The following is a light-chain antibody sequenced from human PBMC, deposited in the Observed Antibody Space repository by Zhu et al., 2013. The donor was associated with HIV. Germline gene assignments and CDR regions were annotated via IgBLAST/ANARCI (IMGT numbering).Light chain of an antibody. J-gene: IGKJ4*01. Sequence: DIQMTQSPSTLSASVGDRVTITCRASQSISTWLAWYQQKPGKVPKFLIYKASTLESGVPSRFSGSGSGTEFTLTISSLQPDDFATYYCQQYNNYPLTFGGGTKVEIK. V-gene: IGKV1-5*03. CDR2: KAS. CDR3: QQYNNYPLT. CDR1: QSISTW.